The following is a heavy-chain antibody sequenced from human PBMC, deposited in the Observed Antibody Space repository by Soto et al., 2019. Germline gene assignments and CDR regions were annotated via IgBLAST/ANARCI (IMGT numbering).Heavy chain of an antibody. CDR2: TYYRSKWYN. J-gene: IGHJ6*03. Sequence: SQTLSLTCAISGDSVSSNSAAWNWIRQSPSRGLEWLGRTYYRSKWYNDYAVSVKSRITINPDTSKNQFSLQLNSVTPEDTAVYYCARSPVVRGVIIPPGDYYYYYYMDVWGKGTTVTVSS. V-gene: IGHV6-1*01. D-gene: IGHD3-10*01. CDR3: ARSPVVRGVIIPPGDYYYYYYMDV. CDR1: GDSVSSNSAA.